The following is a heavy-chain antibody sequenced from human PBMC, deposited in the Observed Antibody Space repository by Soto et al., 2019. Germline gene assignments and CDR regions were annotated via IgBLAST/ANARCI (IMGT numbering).Heavy chain of an antibody. V-gene: IGHV3-9*01. Sequence: EVQLVESGGGLVQPGRSLRLSCAASGFTFDDYAMHWVRQAPGKSLEWVSGISWNSGSIGYADSVKGRFTISRDNAKNSLYLQMNSLRAEDTALYYCAKGVSYYDILTRYFQHWGQGTLVTVSS. CDR3: AKGVSYYDILTRYFQH. J-gene: IGHJ1*01. CDR2: ISWNSGSI. CDR1: GFTFDDYA. D-gene: IGHD3-9*01.